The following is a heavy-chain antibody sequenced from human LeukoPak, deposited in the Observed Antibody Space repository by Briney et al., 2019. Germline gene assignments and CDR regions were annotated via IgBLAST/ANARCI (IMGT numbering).Heavy chain of an antibody. J-gene: IGHJ4*02. CDR3: ARVWGRHFDY. CDR1: GGTFSSYA. Sequence: ASVKVSCKASGGTFSSYAISWVRQAPGQGLEWMGWINPNSGGTNYAQKFQGRVTMTRDTSISTAYMELSRLRSDDTAVYYCARVWGRHFDYWGQGTLVTVSS. CDR2: INPNSGGT. D-gene: IGHD3-10*01. V-gene: IGHV1-2*02.